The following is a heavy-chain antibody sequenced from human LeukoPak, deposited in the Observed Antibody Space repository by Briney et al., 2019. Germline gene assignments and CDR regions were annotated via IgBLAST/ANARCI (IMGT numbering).Heavy chain of an antibody. D-gene: IGHD5-24*01. J-gene: IGHJ4*02. V-gene: IGHV4-39*01. CDR2: IYYSGST. CDR3: AAMAGRVLGY. CDR1: GGSISSSSYY. Sequence: SETLSLTCTVSGGSISSSSYYWGWIRQPPGKGLEWIGSIYYSGSTYYNPSLKSRVTISVDTSKNQFSLKLSSVTAADTAVYYCAAMAGRVLGYWGQGTLVTVSS.